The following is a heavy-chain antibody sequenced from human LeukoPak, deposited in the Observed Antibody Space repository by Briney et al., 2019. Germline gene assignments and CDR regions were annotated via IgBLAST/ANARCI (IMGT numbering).Heavy chain of an antibody. J-gene: IGHJ4*02. D-gene: IGHD3-10*01. CDR3: ARAWFGECRFDY. CDR2: ISYTGST. V-gene: IGHV4-39*07. CDR1: GGSISNSRYY. Sequence: SETLSLTRTVSGGSISNSRYYWGWIRQPPGKGLEWIGSISYTGSTYYNPSLKSRVTISVDTSKNQFSLKLSSVTAADTAVYYCARAWFGECRFDYWGQGTLVTVSS.